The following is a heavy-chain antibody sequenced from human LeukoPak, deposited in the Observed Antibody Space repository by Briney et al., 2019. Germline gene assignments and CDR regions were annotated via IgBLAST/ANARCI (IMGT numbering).Heavy chain of an antibody. D-gene: IGHD4-17*01. CDR3: ARDLYGDYETY. Sequence: GGSLRLSCAASGFTFSSYSMNWVRQAPGKGLEWVSYISSSGSTIYYADSVKGRFTISRDNAKNSLYLQMNSLRAEDTAVYYCARDLYGDYETYWGQGTLVTVSS. J-gene: IGHJ4*02. V-gene: IGHV3-48*04. CDR2: ISSSGSTI. CDR1: GFTFSSYS.